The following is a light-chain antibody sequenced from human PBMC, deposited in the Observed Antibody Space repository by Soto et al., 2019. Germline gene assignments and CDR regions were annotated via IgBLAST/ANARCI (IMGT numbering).Light chain of an antibody. J-gene: IGKJ4*01. V-gene: IGKV1D-12*01. CDR1: ENVGNW. CDR3: QQANSFPLS. CDR2: AAS. Sequence: DIQMTQSPSSLSASVGDRITITCRANENVGNWLAWYQQKPGKAPKLLIYAASTLPSGVPSRFSGSRSGTVFSLTVSSLQPEDFATYYCQQANSFPLSFGGGTQVQI.